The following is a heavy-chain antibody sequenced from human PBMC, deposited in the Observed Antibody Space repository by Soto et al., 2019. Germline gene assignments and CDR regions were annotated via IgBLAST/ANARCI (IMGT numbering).Heavy chain of an antibody. Sequence: PSETLSLTCAVSGGSGSVDSYYWAWISQPPGKGLEWIATIHYRGSTYYATSLKSRVTISIDTSKNQFSLMLASVTATDTAFYYCARLATTVSTPNYWGQGTLVTVSS. CDR3: ARLATTVSTPNY. CDR2: IHYRGST. D-gene: IGHD4-17*01. CDR1: GGSGSVDSYY. V-gene: IGHV4-39*01. J-gene: IGHJ4*02.